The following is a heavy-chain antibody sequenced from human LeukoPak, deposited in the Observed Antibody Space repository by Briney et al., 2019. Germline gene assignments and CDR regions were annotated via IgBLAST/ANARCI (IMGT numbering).Heavy chain of an antibody. V-gene: IGHV3-30*02. Sequence: GGSLRLSCAASGFTFSSYGMHWVRQAPGKGLEWVAFIRYDGSNKYYADSVKGRFTISRDNSKNSLYLQMNSLRAEDTAVYYCARDLGGYSYGSHFDYWGQGTLVTVSS. CDR2: IRYDGSNK. D-gene: IGHD5-18*01. J-gene: IGHJ4*02. CDR3: ARDLGGYSYGSHFDY. CDR1: GFTFSSYG.